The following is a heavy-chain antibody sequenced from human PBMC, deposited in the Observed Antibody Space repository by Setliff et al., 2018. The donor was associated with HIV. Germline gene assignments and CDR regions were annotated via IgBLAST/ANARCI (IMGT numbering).Heavy chain of an antibody. D-gene: IGHD3-22*01. CDR1: GYTLTTYG. J-gene: IGHJ1*01. V-gene: IGHV1-18*01. CDR2: ISAYNGNT. Sequence: ASVKVSCKASGYTLTTYGITWVRQAPGQGLEWMGWISAYNGNTNYAQKFQGRVSMTIDTSTSTAYMGLRSLRPDDTAVYFCARDPSSGIYYDSSGQYFQNWGQGTLVTVSS. CDR3: ARDPSSGIYYDSSGQYFQN.